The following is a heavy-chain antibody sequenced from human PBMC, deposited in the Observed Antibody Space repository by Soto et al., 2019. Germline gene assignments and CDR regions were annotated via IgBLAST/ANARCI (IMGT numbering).Heavy chain of an antibody. D-gene: IGHD4-17*01. J-gene: IGHJ4*02. Sequence: EVQLVESGGGLNQPGESLRLSCAASGFTVSRSYMSWVRQTPGKGLEWLSVIYSGGGTYHADSVKGRFSTSGDSSKNTVYLQMNDLRAEDTAIYYCARDKGYGDQRTLGYWGQGTLVTVSS. CDR2: IYSGGGT. V-gene: IGHV3-53*01. CDR1: GFTVSRSY. CDR3: ARDKGYGDQRTLGY.